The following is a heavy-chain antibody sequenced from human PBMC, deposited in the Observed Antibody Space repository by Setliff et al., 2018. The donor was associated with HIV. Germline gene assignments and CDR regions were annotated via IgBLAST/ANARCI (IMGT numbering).Heavy chain of an antibody. CDR2: IYPGDSNT. J-gene: IGHJ4*02. CDR3: ATPISITSGSAFDY. Sequence: PGESLKISCKGSGYRFTDYWIGWVRQMLGKGLEWMGIIYPGDSNTKYSPSYQGQVTLSVDKSISTAYLQWSSLKASDTAMYYCATPISITSGSAFDYWGQGTLVTVSS. CDR1: GYRFTDYW. V-gene: IGHV5-51*01. D-gene: IGHD2-2*01.